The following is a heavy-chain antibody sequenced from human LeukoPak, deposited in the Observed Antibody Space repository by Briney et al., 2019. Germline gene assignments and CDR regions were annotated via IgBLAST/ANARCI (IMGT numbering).Heavy chain of an antibody. D-gene: IGHD2/OR15-2a*01. CDR1: GFTFSNYA. J-gene: IGHJ4*02. Sequence: SGGSLRLSCAASGFTFSNYAMSWVRQAPGKGLEWVSATVGNGGSTYYADSVKGRFTISRDNSKDTLYLQMSSLRAEDTALYYCARNEYETLDYWGQGTLVTVSS. V-gene: IGHV3-23*01. CDR2: TVGNGGST. CDR3: ARNEYETLDY.